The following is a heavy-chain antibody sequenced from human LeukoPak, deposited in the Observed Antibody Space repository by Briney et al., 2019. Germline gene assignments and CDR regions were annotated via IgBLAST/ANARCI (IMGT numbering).Heavy chain of an antibody. D-gene: IGHD7-27*01. CDR1: GFTFSSYG. Sequence: GGSLRLSCAASGFTFSSYGMHWVRQAPGKGLEWVAVISYDGSNKYYADSVKGRFTISRDNSKNTLYLQMNSLRAEDTAVYYCVKGPTGDLGNFDYWGQGTLVTVSS. CDR3: VKGPTGDLGNFDY. J-gene: IGHJ4*02. V-gene: IGHV3-30*18. CDR2: ISYDGSNK.